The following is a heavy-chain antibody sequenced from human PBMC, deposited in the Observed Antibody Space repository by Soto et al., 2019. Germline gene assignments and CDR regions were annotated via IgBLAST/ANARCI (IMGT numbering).Heavy chain of an antibody. Sequence: QVQMQESGPGLVTPSQTLSLTCTVSGGSISSRGFYWSWIRQHPGKGLECIGYIYYGGMIHYNPSLKSRVAISVDTSKNQFSRKLSSVTAADTAVYYCARDSRSGSYGIDYWGQGALVTVSS. CDR2: IYYGGMI. J-gene: IGHJ4*02. CDR3: ARDSRSGSYGIDY. CDR1: GGSISSRGFY. V-gene: IGHV4-31*03. D-gene: IGHD3-22*01.